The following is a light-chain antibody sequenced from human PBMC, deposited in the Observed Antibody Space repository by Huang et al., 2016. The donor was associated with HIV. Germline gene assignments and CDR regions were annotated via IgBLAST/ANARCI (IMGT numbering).Light chain of an antibody. CDR1: RSVSTN. CDR2: GSS. CDR3: HQYNNWLLS. J-gene: IGKJ4*01. V-gene: IGKV3-15*01. Sequence: EIVMTQSPATLSVSPGQRVTLSCRANRSVSTNLAWYQQRHGQAPRLLIYGSSNRAPGIPARFSGSGSGTDLSLTISSLQSEDFALYYCHQYNNWLLSFGGGTRV.